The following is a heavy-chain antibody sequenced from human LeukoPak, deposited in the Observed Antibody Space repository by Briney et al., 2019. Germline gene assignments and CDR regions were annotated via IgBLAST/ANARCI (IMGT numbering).Heavy chain of an antibody. CDR2: IKKDGSEK. Sequence: GGSLRLSCAASGFTFNTYWMNWIRQAPGKGLEWVANIKKDGSEKYYVDSVKGRFTISRDNAKNLLYLLMNSLRVEDTAVYYCARGHYSGFEYWGQGSLVTVSS. J-gene: IGHJ4*02. D-gene: IGHD2-21*01. V-gene: IGHV3-7*01. CDR3: ARGHYSGFEY. CDR1: GFTFNTYW.